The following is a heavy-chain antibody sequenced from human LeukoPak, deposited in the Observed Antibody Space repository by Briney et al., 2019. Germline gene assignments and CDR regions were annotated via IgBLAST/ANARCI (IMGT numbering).Heavy chain of an antibody. V-gene: IGHV3-30*04. CDR3: ALLWFGEPYFDY. CDR1: GFTFSSYA. J-gene: IGHJ4*02. Sequence: PGGSLRLSCQASGFTFSSYAVHWVRQAPGKGLEWVLVISNDGRTKFYAESVRGRFTISRDNSKNTLSLQMNSLRVEDTAVYYCALLWFGEPYFDYWGQGTLVTVSS. CDR2: ISNDGRTK. D-gene: IGHD3-10*01.